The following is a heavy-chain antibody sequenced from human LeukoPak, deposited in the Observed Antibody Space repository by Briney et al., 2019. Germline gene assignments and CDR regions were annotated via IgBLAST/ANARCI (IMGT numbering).Heavy chain of an antibody. Sequence: ASVKVSCKFSGYTLTELSMHWVRQAPGKGLEWMGGFDPEDGETIYAQKFQGRVTMTEDTSTDTAYMELSSLRSEDTAVYYCATYDSSGYYYDYWGQGTLVTVSS. V-gene: IGHV1-24*01. D-gene: IGHD3-22*01. CDR3: ATYDSSGYYYDY. J-gene: IGHJ4*02. CDR2: FDPEDGET. CDR1: GYTLTELS.